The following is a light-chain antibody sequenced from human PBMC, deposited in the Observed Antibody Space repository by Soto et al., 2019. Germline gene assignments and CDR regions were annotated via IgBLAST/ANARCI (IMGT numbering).Light chain of an antibody. CDR1: QSVSSSY. Sequence: EIVLTQSPGTLSLSPGERATLSCRASQSVSSSYLAWYQQKPGQAPRLLIYGASSRATGIPDRFSGSGSGTDMTLTISRLEPEDFAVHYCQQYASSPLYTFGQGTKLEIK. V-gene: IGKV3-20*01. J-gene: IGKJ2*01. CDR3: QQYASSPLYT. CDR2: GAS.